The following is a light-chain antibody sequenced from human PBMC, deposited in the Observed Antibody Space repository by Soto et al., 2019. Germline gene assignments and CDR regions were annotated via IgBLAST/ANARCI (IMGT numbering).Light chain of an antibody. CDR2: AAS. CDR3: LQHNSYSWT. Sequence: IHMTQSPSSLSASLLYIVSITCXASQVIRNDLGWYQQKPGKAPKRLIYAASSLQSGVPSRFSGSGSGTEFTLTISSLQPEDFATYYCLQHNSYSWTFGQGTKVDIK. J-gene: IGKJ1*01. V-gene: IGKV1-17*01. CDR1: QVIRND.